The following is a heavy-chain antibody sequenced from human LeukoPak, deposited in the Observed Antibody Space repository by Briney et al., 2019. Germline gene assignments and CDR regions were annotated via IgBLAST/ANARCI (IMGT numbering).Heavy chain of an antibody. J-gene: IGHJ4*02. CDR2: IYHSGSA. Sequence: PSETLSLTCTVSGDSISSYYWSWIRQPPGKGLEWIGYIYHSGSANYNPSLKSRVTISADTSKDQFSLKLASVTAADTAVYYCATGYSSTWYYFDYWGQGTLVTVSS. D-gene: IGHD6-13*01. CDR3: ATGYSSTWYYFDY. V-gene: IGHV4-59*01. CDR1: GDSISSYY.